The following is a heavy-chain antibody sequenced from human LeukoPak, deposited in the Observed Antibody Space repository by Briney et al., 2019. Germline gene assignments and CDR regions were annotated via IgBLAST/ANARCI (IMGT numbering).Heavy chain of an antibody. CDR3: ARGNILTGYQKRTYYYYGMDV. V-gene: IGHV1-46*01. CDR2: INPSGGST. D-gene: IGHD3-9*01. CDR1: GYTSTSYY. J-gene: IGHJ6*02. Sequence: ASVKVSCKASGYTSTSYYMHWVRQAPGQGLEWMGIINPSGGSTSYAQKFQGRVTMTRDTSTSTVYMELSSLRSEDTAVYYCARGNILTGYQKRTYYYYGMDVWGQGTTVTVSS.